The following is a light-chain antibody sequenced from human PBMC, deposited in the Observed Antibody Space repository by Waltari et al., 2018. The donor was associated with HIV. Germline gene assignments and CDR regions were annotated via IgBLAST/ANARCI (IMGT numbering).Light chain of an antibody. CDR1: QSLLHSNGYNY. CDR3: MQALQTPLT. J-gene: IGKJ4*01. V-gene: IGKV2-28*01. Sequence: EIVMTQSPLSLPVTTGEPASISCSSSQSLLHSNGYNYLLWYLQKPGQSPQFLIYLGSYRAPGCPDRFSRSGSGTDFTLHINRVEAEDVGVYYCMQALQTPLTFGGGTKVEIK. CDR2: LGS.